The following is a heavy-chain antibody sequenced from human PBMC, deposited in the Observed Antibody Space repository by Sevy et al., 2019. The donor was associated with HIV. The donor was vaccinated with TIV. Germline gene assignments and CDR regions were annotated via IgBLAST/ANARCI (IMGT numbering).Heavy chain of an antibody. Sequence: GGSLRLSCAASGFTFSDYYMSWIRQAPGKGLEWVSYISSSGSTIYYADSVKGRFTNSRDNAKNSLYLQMNSLRAEDTAVYYCARDGPLAARIFDYWGQGTLVTVSS. CDR3: ARDGPLAARIFDY. J-gene: IGHJ4*02. CDR1: GFTFSDYY. CDR2: ISSSGSTI. V-gene: IGHV3-11*01. D-gene: IGHD6-6*01.